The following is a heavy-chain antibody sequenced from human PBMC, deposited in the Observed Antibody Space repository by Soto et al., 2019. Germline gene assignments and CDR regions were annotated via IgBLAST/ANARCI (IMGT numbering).Heavy chain of an antibody. V-gene: IGHV4-61*01. Sequence: QVQLQESGPGLVKPSETLSLTCSVSGSSVSSGIYYWSWIRQPPGKGLEWIGYIHFSGSITYNPSLRSRGPTSVGTSQDQLSLNLPSVTAADTAMYSGGSGGDAYHMGRYWGQGTLVTVSS. J-gene: IGHJ4*02. CDR3: GSGGDAYHMGRY. CDR2: IHFSGSI. D-gene: IGHD2-2*01. CDR1: GSSVSSGIYY.